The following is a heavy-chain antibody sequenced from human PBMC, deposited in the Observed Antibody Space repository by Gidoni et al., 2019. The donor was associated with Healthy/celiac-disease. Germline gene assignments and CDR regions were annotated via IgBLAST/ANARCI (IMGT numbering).Heavy chain of an antibody. J-gene: IGHJ4*02. Sequence: EVQLVESGGGLVKPGGSLRLSCAASGFTFSSYSMNWVRQAPGKGLEWVSSISSSSSYIYYADSVKGRFTISRDNAKNSLYLQMNSLRAEDTAVYYCARGGARIVAIDYWGQGTLVTVSS. CDR1: GFTFSSYS. CDR3: ARGGARIVAIDY. V-gene: IGHV3-21*01. D-gene: IGHD3-22*01. CDR2: ISSSSSYI.